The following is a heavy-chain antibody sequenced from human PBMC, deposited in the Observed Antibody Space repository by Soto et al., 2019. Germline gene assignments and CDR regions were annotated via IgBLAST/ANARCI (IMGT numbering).Heavy chain of an antibody. J-gene: IGHJ3*02. CDR2: ISGSGGST. V-gene: IGHV3-23*01. CDR1: GFTFSSYD. D-gene: IGHD6-19*01. Sequence: GGSLRLSCAASGFTFSSYDMSWVRQAPGKGLEWVSAISGSGGSTYYADSVKGRFTISRDNSKNTLYLQMNSLRAEDTAVYYCAKGHSSDWYEEAFNIWGQGTMVTVSS. CDR3: AKGHSSDWYEEAFNI.